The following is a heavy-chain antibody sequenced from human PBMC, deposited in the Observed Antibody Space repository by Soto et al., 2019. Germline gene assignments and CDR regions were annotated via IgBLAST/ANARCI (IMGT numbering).Heavy chain of an antibody. CDR2: ISYSGRDI. Sequence: PGGSLRLSCVASGFPFATSDMDWVRQPPGKGLEWISQISYSGRDIRYADSVRGRFTISRDNAKNSLYLQMNGLSAEDAAVYYCARATGYYHTSGSDSWGQGTLVTVSS. D-gene: IGHD3-22*01. CDR3: ARATGYYHTSGSDS. J-gene: IGHJ4*02. CDR1: GFPFATSD. V-gene: IGHV3-48*03.